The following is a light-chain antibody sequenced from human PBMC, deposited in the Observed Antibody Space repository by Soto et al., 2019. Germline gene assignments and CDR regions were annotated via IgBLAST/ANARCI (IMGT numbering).Light chain of an antibody. J-gene: IGKJ2*01. Sequence: EVVLTQSPGTLSLSPGEGATLSCRASHNISSTYLAWYQQKPGQAPRLLIYGASSRATGIPDRFSGSGSGTDFTLTVSRLEPEDFAGFYWPHYGSLMYPFGQGTRLDIK. V-gene: IGKV3-20*01. CDR3: PHYGSLMYP. CDR2: GAS. CDR1: HNISSTY.